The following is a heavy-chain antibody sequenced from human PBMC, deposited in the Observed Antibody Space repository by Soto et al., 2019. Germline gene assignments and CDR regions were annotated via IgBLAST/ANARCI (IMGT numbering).Heavy chain of an antibody. CDR3: ARPKSGSYGTFFFNDTAATENYTLSLIDS. CDR2: IDPSDSYT. Sequence: GYSLNGDWSCRERQMPGKGLEWMGRIDPSDSYTNYSPSFQGHVTISADKSISTAYLQWSSLKASDTAMYYCARPKSGSYGTFFFNDTAATENYTLSLIDS. V-gene: IGHV5-10-1*01. CDR1: GYSLNGDW. D-gene: IGHD1-26*01. J-gene: IGHJ5*01.